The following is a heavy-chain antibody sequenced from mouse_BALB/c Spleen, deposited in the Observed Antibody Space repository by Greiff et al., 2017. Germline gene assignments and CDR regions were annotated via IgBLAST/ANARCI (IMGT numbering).Heavy chain of an antibody. V-gene: IGHV1-87*01. Sequence: QVQLQQSGAELARPGASVKLSCKASGYTFTSYWMQWVKQRPGQGLEWIGAIYPGDGDTRYTQKFKGKATLTADKSSSTAYMQLSSLASEDSAVYYCARDEELGRFAYWGQGTLVTVSA. CDR3: ARDEELGRFAY. D-gene: IGHD4-1*01. CDR1: GYTFTSYW. CDR2: IYPGDGDT. J-gene: IGHJ3*01.